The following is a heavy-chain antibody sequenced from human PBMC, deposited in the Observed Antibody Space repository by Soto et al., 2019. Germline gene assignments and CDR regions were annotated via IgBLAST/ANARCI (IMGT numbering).Heavy chain of an antibody. Sequence: QVQLVQSGVEVKKPGASVEVSCKASGYSFTTYGISWVRQAPGRGLEWKGWISTWNGDRIYAQKSQGRVTMTTDTSTTTAKMELRSLTSDDTAVYSCTQDTGVGAYGSAANGVEVWGQGTKVTVSS. J-gene: IGHJ6*01. CDR1: GYSFTTYG. D-gene: IGHD3-10*01. V-gene: IGHV1-18*01. CDR3: TQDTGVGAYGSAANGVEV. CDR2: ISTWNGDR.